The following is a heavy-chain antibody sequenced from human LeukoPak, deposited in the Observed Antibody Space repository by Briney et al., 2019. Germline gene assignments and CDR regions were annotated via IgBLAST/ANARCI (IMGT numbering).Heavy chain of an antibody. CDR3: ASLTSYYFDY. CDR1: GGSFSGYY. CDR2: IYHSGST. J-gene: IGHJ4*02. V-gene: IGHV4-34*01. Sequence: SETLSLTCAVYGGSFSGYYWSWIRQPPGKGLEWIGHIYHSGSTYYNPSLKSRVTISVDRSNNQFSLKLSSVTAADTAVYYCASLTSYYFDYWGQGALVTVSS.